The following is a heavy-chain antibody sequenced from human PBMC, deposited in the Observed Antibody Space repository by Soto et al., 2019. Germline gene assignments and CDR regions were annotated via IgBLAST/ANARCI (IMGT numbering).Heavy chain of an antibody. J-gene: IGHJ4*02. V-gene: IGHV1-3*01. D-gene: IGHD2-15*01. CDR3: GSGEWPYCSGGSCYLH. CDR1: GYTFTSYA. CDR2: INAGNGNT. Sequence: ASVKVSCKASGYTFTSYATHWVRQAPGQRLEGMGWINAGNGNTKYSQKFQGRVTITRDTSAGTAYRELSSLRSEDTAVYYCGSGEWPYCSGGSCYLHWRQGTLVTVSS.